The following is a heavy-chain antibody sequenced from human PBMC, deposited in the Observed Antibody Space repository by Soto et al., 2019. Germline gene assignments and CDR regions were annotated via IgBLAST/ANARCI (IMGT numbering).Heavy chain of an antibody. D-gene: IGHD3-10*01. Sequence: GGSLRLSCAASGFTFSSYAMHWVRQAPGKGLEWVAVISYDGSNKYYADSVKGRFTISRDNSKNTLYLQMNSLRAEDTAVYYCASLLWFREVDYYYYMDVWGKGTTVTVSS. CDR2: ISYDGSNK. CDR3: ASLLWFREVDYYYYMDV. CDR1: GFTFSSYA. J-gene: IGHJ6*03. V-gene: IGHV3-30-3*01.